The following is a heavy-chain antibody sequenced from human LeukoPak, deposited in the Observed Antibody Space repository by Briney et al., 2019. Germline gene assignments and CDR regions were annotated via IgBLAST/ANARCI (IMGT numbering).Heavy chain of an antibody. CDR2: ISYDGGNK. CDR1: GFTFSSYG. Sequence: GGSLRLSCAASGFTFSSYGMHWVRQAPGKGLEWVAVISYDGGNKYYADSVKGRFTIFRDNSKNTLYLQMNSLRAEDTAVYYCAKGFNRWWWELLPYYGMDVWGQGTTVTVSS. CDR3: AKGFNRWWWELLPYYGMDV. J-gene: IGHJ6*02. D-gene: IGHD1-26*01. V-gene: IGHV3-30*18.